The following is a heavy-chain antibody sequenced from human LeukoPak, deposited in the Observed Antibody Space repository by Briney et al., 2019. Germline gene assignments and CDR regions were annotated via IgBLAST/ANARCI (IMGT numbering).Heavy chain of an antibody. D-gene: IGHD6-6*01. V-gene: IGHV3-30*18. Sequence: GGSLRLSCAAPGFTSSSYSMNWVRQAPGKGLEWVAVVSFDGSEKNYVDSVKGRFTISRDNSENTLYLQMNSLRAEDTAVYYCAKDPRIAAASPDSWGQGTLVTVSS. J-gene: IGHJ4*02. CDR1: GFTSSSYS. CDR3: AKDPRIAAASPDS. CDR2: VSFDGSEK.